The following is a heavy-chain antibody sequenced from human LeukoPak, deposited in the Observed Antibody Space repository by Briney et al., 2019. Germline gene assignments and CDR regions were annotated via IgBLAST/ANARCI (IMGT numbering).Heavy chain of an antibody. D-gene: IGHD6-13*01. V-gene: IGHV3-7*01. CDR2: IKQDGSEK. Sequence: PGGSLRLSCAASGFTFSSYWMSWVRQAPGKGLEWVANIKQDGSEKYYVDSVKGRFTISRDNAKNSLYLQMNSRRAEDTAVYYCARSLAAAGDYYFDYWGQGALVTVSS. CDR3: ARSLAAAGDYYFDY. J-gene: IGHJ4*02. CDR1: GFTFSSYW.